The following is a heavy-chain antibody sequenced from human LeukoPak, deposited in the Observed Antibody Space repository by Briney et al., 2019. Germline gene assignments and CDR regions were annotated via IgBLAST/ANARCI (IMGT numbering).Heavy chain of an antibody. J-gene: IGHJ6*03. CDR3: AKAETYDILTGYYPWYYYYYMDV. V-gene: IGHV3-23*01. Sequence: GGSLRLSCAASGFTFSIYAMSWVRQAPGKGLEWVSVISGSGGSTYYADSVKGRFTISRDNSKNTLYLQMNSLRAEDTAVYYCAKAETYDILTGYYPWYYYYYMDVWGKGTTVTISS. CDR1: GFTFSIYA. CDR2: ISGSGGST. D-gene: IGHD3-9*01.